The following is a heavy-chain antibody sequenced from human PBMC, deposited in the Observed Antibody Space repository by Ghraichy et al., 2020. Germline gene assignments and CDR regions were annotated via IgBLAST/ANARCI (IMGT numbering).Heavy chain of an antibody. CDR1: GYSIGSGYY. CDR2: IYHTGST. Sequence: SETLSLTCAVSGYSIGSGYYWGWIRQPPGKGLEWIGNIYHTGSTYYNPSLRSRLTISIDTSKNQFSLKLSSVTAADTAVYYCVTPEWLQDAFDIWGQGTMVTVSS. CDR3: VTPEWLQDAFDI. J-gene: IGHJ3*02. V-gene: IGHV4-38-2*01. D-gene: IGHD5-12*01.